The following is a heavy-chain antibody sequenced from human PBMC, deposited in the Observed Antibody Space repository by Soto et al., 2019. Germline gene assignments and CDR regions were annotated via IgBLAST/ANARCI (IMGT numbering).Heavy chain of an antibody. CDR1: GFTFSDYD. Sequence: EVQLVESGGGLVQPGGSLRLSCAASGFTFSDYDMNWVRQAPGKGLEWVSYIVTGGSAVFYADSVNGRFTISRDNARKSLFLQTNSLRAEDTAVYYCARKGIGGGWYVSLDYWGQGSLVTVSS. CDR3: ARKGIGGGWYVSLDY. D-gene: IGHD6-19*01. CDR2: IVTGGSAV. V-gene: IGHV3-48*01. J-gene: IGHJ4*02.